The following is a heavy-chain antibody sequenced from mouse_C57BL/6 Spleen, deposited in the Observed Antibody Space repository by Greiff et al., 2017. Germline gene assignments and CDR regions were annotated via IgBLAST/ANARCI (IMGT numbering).Heavy chain of an antibody. J-gene: IGHJ4*01. CDR1: GFTFSDYG. D-gene: IGHD1-1*01. CDR2: ISSGSSTI. V-gene: IGHV5-17*01. CDR3: ARNYYGSPYYYAMDY. Sequence: DVKLVESGGGLVKPGGSLKLSCAASGFTFSDYGMHWVRQAPEKGLEWVAYISSGSSTIYYADTVKGRFTISRDNAKNTLFLQMTSLRSEDTAMYYCARNYYGSPYYYAMDYWGQGTSVTVSS.